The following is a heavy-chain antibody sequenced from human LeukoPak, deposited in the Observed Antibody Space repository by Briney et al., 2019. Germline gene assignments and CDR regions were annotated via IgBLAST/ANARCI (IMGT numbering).Heavy chain of an antibody. V-gene: IGHV4-59*02. CDR2: FYHSGGT. Sequence: SETLSLTCNVSASSVSSYYWSWIRQPPGKGLEWMGYFYHSGGTNYNPSFGSRLTISLNTSKRQVSLKLSSVTAADTAVYYCARRRIAVARGWFDYWGQGTLVTVSS. D-gene: IGHD6-19*01. J-gene: IGHJ4*02. CDR1: ASSVSSYY. CDR3: ARRRIAVARGWFDY.